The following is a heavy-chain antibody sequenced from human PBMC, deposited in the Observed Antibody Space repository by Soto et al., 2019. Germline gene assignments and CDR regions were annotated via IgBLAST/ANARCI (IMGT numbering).Heavy chain of an antibody. CDR1: GFTFSSYD. CDR3: ARLKEGGGYYFDY. Sequence: QVQLVESGGGVVQPGRSLRLSCAASGFTFSSYDMHWVRQAPGKGLEWVAVIWYDGSNKYYADSVKGRFTISRDNSENTLYLQMNSLRAEDTAVYYCARLKEGGGYYFDYWGQGTLVTVSS. J-gene: IGHJ4*02. D-gene: IGHD3-16*01. CDR2: IWYDGSNK. V-gene: IGHV3-33*01.